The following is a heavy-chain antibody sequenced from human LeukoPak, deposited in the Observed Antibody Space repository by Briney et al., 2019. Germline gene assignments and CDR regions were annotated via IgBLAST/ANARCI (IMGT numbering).Heavy chain of an antibody. V-gene: IGHV3-23*01. D-gene: IGHD3-9*01. J-gene: IGHJ4*02. CDR2: ISGSSVKT. Sequence: GGSLRLSCAASGFIFSNYDMSWVRQAPGKGPEWVSAISGSSVKTYYADSVKGRFTISRDDSENTLYLQMNSLRAEDTAIYYCTREEAYFDSLLAYYFDYWGQGTLVTVSS. CDR3: TREEAYFDSLLAYYFDY. CDR1: GFIFSNYD.